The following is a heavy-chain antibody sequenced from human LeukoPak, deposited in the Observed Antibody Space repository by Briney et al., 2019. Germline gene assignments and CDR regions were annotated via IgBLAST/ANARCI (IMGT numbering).Heavy chain of an antibody. V-gene: IGHV1-8*01. Sequence: GASVKVSCKASGYTFTSWDINWVRQATGQRLEWMGWMNPNSGNTGYGQSFQGRITMTRDISIGTAYMELSNLTSEDTAIYYCTRGSGGRRDNWGQGTLVTVSA. CDR3: TRGSGGRRDN. CDR1: GYTFTSWD. J-gene: IGHJ4*02. D-gene: IGHD4-23*01. CDR2: MNPNSGNT.